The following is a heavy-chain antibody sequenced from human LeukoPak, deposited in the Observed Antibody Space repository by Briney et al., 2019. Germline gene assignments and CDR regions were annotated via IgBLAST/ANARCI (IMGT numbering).Heavy chain of an antibody. CDR3: AKVELRYFDWSDPYDY. Sequence: GGSLRLSCAASGFTFSSYAMSWVRQAPGKGLEWVSAISGSGGSTYYADSVKGRFTISRDNSKNTPYLQMNSLRAEDTAVYYCAKVELRYFDWSDPYDYWGQGTLVTVSS. CDR2: ISGSGGST. J-gene: IGHJ4*02. V-gene: IGHV3-23*01. D-gene: IGHD3-9*01. CDR1: GFTFSSYA.